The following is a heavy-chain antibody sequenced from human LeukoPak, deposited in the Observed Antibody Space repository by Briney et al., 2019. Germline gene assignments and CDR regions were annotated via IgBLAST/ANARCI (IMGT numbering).Heavy chain of an antibody. CDR2: VYCRGSA. V-gene: IGHV4-39*01. D-gene: IGHD1-26*01. Sequence: SETLSLTCTVSAGSISSISYYWGWLRQPPGKGLEWIGSVYCRGSAYYNPSLMTRVTISVDTSMNKFFRRLSSVIAAVKAVEYCARPPGGLVGATNHGAFDLWGQGTVDTVSS. CDR3: ARPPGGLVGATNHGAFDL. CDR1: AGSISSISYY. J-gene: IGHJ3*01.